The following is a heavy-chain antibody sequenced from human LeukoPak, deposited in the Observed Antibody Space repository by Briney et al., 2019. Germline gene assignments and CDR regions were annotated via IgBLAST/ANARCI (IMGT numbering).Heavy chain of an antibody. V-gene: IGHV4-59*01. CDR3: ARGARYSGYEGPYFDY. J-gene: IGHJ4*02. CDR2: IYYSGST. D-gene: IGHD5-12*01. CDR1: GGSMSSYY. Sequence: SETLSLTCTVSGGSMSSYYWSWIRQPPGKGLEWIGYIYYSGSTNYNPSLKSRVTLSVDTSKNQFSLKLSSVTAADTAVYYCARGARYSGYEGPYFDYWGQGTLVTVSS.